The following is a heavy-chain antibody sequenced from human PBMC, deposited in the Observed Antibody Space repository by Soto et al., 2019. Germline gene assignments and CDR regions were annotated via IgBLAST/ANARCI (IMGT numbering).Heavy chain of an antibody. D-gene: IGHD3-9*01. V-gene: IGHV3-30*18. Sequence: QVQLVESGGGVVQPGRSLRLSCTASGFTFSNYDMHWVRQAPGKGLEWVAVISYDGNTQYYADSVKGRFTVSRDNSNNMLYVQMNNLRDEDTAMYYCAKETNAYEINFWGQGTLVTVSS. J-gene: IGHJ4*02. CDR1: GFTFSNYD. CDR2: ISYDGNTQ. CDR3: AKETNAYEINF.